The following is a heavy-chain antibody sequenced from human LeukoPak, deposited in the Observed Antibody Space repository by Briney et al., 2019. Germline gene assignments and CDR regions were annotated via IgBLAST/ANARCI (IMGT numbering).Heavy chain of an antibody. V-gene: IGHV4-31*11. CDR3: ARDQGSIGHWFDP. CDR1: GGSISGYY. Sequence: LSLTCAVSGGSISGYYWSWIRQHPGKGLEWIGYIYYSGSTYYNPSLKSRVTISVDTSKNQFSLKLSSVTAADTAVYYCARDQGSIGHWFDPWGQGTLVTVSS. CDR2: IYYSGST. J-gene: IGHJ5*02. D-gene: IGHD2-2*01.